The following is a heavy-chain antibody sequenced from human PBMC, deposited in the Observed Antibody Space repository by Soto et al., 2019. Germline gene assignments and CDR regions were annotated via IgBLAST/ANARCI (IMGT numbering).Heavy chain of an antibody. J-gene: IGHJ3*01. D-gene: IGHD6-19*01. V-gene: IGHV3-20*04. CDR1: GFTFDDHG. Sequence: EVQLVESGGGVVRPGGSLRLSCAASGFTFDDHGMTWVRQAPGKGLEWVSGITWNGATTGYADSVKGRFTISRDNAKNSLYLQMNILIVEDTALYYCARDGGVVVAVDAFDVWGQGTMVTVSS. CDR2: ITWNGATT. CDR3: ARDGGVVVAVDAFDV.